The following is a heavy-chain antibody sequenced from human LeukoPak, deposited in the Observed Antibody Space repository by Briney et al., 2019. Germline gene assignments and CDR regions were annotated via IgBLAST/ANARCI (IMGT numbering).Heavy chain of an antibody. CDR3: ASGPGNSPYYYYGMDV. Sequence: GGSLRPSCAASGFTFSDYYMSWIRQAPGKGLEWVSYISSSSSYTNYADSVKGRFTISRDNAKSSLYLQMNSLRAEDTAVYYCASGPGNSPYYYYGMDVWGQGTTVTVSS. V-gene: IGHV3-11*06. J-gene: IGHJ6*02. CDR1: GFTFSDYY. D-gene: IGHD4-23*01. CDR2: ISSSSSYT.